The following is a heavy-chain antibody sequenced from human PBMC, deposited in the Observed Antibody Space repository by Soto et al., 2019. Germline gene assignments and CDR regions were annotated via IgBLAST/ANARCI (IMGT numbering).Heavy chain of an antibody. Sequence: PSETLSLTCTVSGGSISSGAYYWIWIRQPPGKGLEWIGYIYYSGSTYYNPSLKSRVTISVDTSKNQFSLKLSSVTAADTAVYYCASNSYGYIVYDYWGQGTLVT. D-gene: IGHD5-18*01. V-gene: IGHV4-30-4*01. CDR2: IYYSGST. CDR1: GGSISSGAYY. J-gene: IGHJ4*02. CDR3: ASNSYGYIVYDY.